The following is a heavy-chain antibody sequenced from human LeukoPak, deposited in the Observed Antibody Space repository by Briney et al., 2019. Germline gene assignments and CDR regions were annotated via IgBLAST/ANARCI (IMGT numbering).Heavy chain of an antibody. Sequence: GGSLRLSCAASGFTFSRYGMHWVRQAPGKGLEWVAFIRYDGTNKYYADSVKGRFTISRDNAKNSLYLQMNSLRAEDTAGYYCASGSSSWYGNYYYYMDVWGKGTTVTVSS. CDR3: ASGSSSWYGNYYYYMDV. D-gene: IGHD6-13*01. J-gene: IGHJ6*03. V-gene: IGHV3-30*02. CDR2: IRYDGTNK. CDR1: GFTFSRYG.